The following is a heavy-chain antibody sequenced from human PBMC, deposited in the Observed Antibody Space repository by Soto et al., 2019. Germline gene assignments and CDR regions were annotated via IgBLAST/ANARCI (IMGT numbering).Heavy chain of an antibody. Sequence: PGGSLRLSCAASGFTFSDYYMSWIRQAPGKGLEWVSYISSSGSTIYYADSVKGRFTISRDNAKNSLYLQMNSLRAEDTAVYYCAKTLRYFDWSDAFDIWGQGTMVTVSS. V-gene: IGHV3-11*01. D-gene: IGHD3-9*01. CDR2: ISSSGSTI. J-gene: IGHJ3*02. CDR1: GFTFSDYY. CDR3: AKTLRYFDWSDAFDI.